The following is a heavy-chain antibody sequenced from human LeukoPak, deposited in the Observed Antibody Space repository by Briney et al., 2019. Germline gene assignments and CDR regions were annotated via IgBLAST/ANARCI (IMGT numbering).Heavy chain of an antibody. J-gene: IGHJ1*01. CDR2: IRQDGSEK. CDR3: ATYISGWPEYFQH. Sequence: PGGSLRLSCAASGFTFSSYWMSWVRQAPGKGLEWVAKIRQDGSEKYYMDSVKGRFTISRDNAKNSLYLQMNSLRAEDTAVYFCATYISGWPEYFQHWGQGTLVTVSS. V-gene: IGHV3-7*01. CDR1: GFTFSSYW. D-gene: IGHD6-19*01.